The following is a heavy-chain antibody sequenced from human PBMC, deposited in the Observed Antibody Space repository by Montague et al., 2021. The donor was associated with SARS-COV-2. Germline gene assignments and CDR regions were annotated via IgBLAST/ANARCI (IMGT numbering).Heavy chain of an antibody. D-gene: IGHD3-10*01. CDR3: ARREDYYGSGSYPN. CDR1: GGSISSSSYC. Sequence: SETLSLTCTVSGGSISSSSYCWGWIRQPPGQGLEWIGRIYYSGSTYSNPSLKRRVPISVDTSKNQFYLKLSSVTAADTAVYYCARREDYYGSGSYPNWGQGTLVTVSS. J-gene: IGHJ4*02. V-gene: IGHV4-39*01. CDR2: IYYSGST.